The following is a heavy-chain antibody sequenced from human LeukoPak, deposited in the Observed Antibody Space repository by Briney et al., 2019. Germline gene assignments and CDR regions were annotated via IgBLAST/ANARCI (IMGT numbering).Heavy chain of an antibody. V-gene: IGHV3-23*01. CDR2: ISGSGGST. CDR3: ALISGSLSYYGLDV. Sequence: PGGSLRLSCAASGFTFSRYSMNWVRQTPGKGLEWVSSISGSGGSTYYADSVKGRFTISRDNSKNTLHLHMNSLRAEDTAVYYCALISGSLSYYGLDVWGQGTTVTVSS. J-gene: IGHJ6*02. CDR1: GFTFSRYS. D-gene: IGHD1-26*01.